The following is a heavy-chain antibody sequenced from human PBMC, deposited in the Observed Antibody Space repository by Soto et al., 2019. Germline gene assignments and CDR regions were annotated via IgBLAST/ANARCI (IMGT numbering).Heavy chain of an antibody. CDR2: ISYDGSNK. V-gene: IGHV3-30-3*01. J-gene: IGHJ4*02. CDR3: ARGRSYYYGAGSGY. Sequence: QVQLVESGGGVVQPGRSLRLSCAASGFTFSSYAMHWVRQAPGKGLEWVAVISYDGSNKYYADSVKGRFTISRDNSKNTLYLQMNSMRPEDTAVYYCARGRSYYYGAGSGYWGQGTLVTVSS. CDR1: GFTFSSYA. D-gene: IGHD3-10*01.